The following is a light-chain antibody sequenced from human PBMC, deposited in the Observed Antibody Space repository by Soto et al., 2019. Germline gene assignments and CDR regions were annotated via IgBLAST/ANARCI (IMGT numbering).Light chain of an antibody. CDR2: EAS. V-gene: IGKV1-5*03. CDR3: QQYKSLPYT. CDR1: PSNSMW. Sequence: DIQMTQSPSTLSASVADRVTITCRASPSNSMWLAWYPQKPGKAPKFLIYEASNLQRVVPSRFSGSGSGTEFTLTISSLQPDDFAAYYCQQYKSLPYTLGHGTEVEIK. J-gene: IGKJ2*01.